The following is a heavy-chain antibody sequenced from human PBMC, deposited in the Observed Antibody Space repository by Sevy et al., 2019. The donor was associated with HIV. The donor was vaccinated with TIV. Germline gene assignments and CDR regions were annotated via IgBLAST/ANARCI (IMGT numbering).Heavy chain of an antibody. CDR3: AREKAVVHEDDP. J-gene: IGHJ5*02. Sequence: SETLSLTCAVYGGSFSGYYWSWIRQPPGKGLEWIGEINHSGSTNYNPSLKSRVTISVDTSKNQFSLKLSSVTAADTAVYYCAREKAVVHEDDPWGQGTLVTVSS. CDR1: GGSFSGYY. D-gene: IGHD2-15*01. V-gene: IGHV4-34*01. CDR2: INHSGST.